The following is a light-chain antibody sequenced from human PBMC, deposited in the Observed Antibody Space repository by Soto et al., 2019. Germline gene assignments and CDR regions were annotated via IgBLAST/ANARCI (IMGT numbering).Light chain of an antibody. V-gene: IGKV3-20*01. Sequence: EVGLTQSAGTLSLSPGERATLSCRASQSVSSSYLAWYQQKPGQAPRLLIYGASSRATGIPDRFSGSGSGTDFTLTISRLEPEDFAVYYCQQYGSSPWTFGQGTMV. CDR2: GAS. CDR3: QQYGSSPWT. CDR1: QSVSSSY. J-gene: IGKJ1*01.